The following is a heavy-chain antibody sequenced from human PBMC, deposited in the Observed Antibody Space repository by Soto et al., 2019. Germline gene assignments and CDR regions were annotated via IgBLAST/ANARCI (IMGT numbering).Heavy chain of an antibody. CDR1: GFTFSMYS. CDR2: IPQDGVDG. Sequence: PVGSLRLSCEGSGFTFSMYSMSWARQSPGKGLEWVAKIPQDGVDGHYADSVKGRFTISRDNGKNSLYLQLNNLRAEDTAVYYCARDHLILPAHDFFYGSDVWGGGATVTVSS. D-gene: IGHD2-21*02. CDR3: ARDHLILPAHDFFYGSDV. V-gene: IGHV3-7*03. J-gene: IGHJ6*04.